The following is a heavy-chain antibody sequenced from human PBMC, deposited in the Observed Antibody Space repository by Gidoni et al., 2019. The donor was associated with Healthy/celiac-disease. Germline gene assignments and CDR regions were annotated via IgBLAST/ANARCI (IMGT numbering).Heavy chain of an antibody. D-gene: IGHD3-22*01. J-gene: IGHJ6*02. Sequence: QLQLQESGPGLVKPSETLSLTCTVSGGSISSSSYYWGWIRQPPGKGLEWIGSIYYSGSTYYNPSLKSRVTISVDTSKNQFSLKLSSVTAADTAVYYCARDRVVVVPSRMDVWGQGTTVTVSS. CDR1: GGSISSSSYY. V-gene: IGHV4-39*07. CDR3: ARDRVVVVPSRMDV. CDR2: IYYSGST.